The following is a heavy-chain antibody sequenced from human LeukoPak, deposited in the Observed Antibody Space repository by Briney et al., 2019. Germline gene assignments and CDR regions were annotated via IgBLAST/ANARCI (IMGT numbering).Heavy chain of an antibody. Sequence: SETLSLTCTVSGGSISSYYWSWIRQPPGKGLEWIGYIYYSGSTYYNPSLKSRVTISVDTSKNQFSLKLSSVTAADTAVYYCARVIRGYYYGMDVWGQGTTVTVSS. CDR1: GGSISSYY. CDR2: IYYSGST. D-gene: IGHD3-10*01. V-gene: IGHV4-59*12. J-gene: IGHJ6*02. CDR3: ARVIRGYYYGMDV.